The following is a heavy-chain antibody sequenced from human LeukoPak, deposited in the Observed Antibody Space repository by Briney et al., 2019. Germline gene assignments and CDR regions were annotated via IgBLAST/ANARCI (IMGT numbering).Heavy chain of an antibody. CDR2: ISAYNGNT. V-gene: IGHV1-18*01. CDR1: GYTFTSYG. J-gene: IGHJ3*02. D-gene: IGHD3-22*01. CDR3: ARESGAYDSSGYDAFDI. Sequence: ASVKVSCKASGYTFTSYGISWVRQAPGQGLEWMGWISAYNGNTNYAQKLQGRVTMTTDTSTSTAYMELRSLRSDDTAVYYCARESGAYDSSGYDAFDIWGQGTMVTVSS.